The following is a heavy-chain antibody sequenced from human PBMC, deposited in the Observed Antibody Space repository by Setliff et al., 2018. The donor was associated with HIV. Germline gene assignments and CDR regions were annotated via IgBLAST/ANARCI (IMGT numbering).Heavy chain of an antibody. J-gene: IGHJ4*02. D-gene: IGHD3-9*01. CDR2: INPTAGST. CDR3: ASHAKTVDTGLFDY. V-gene: IGHV1-46*02. CDR1: GYNFYFHY. Sequence: ASVKVSCKSSGYNFYFHYVHWVRQAPGQGFEWLGVINPTAGSTTLEQKFQGRLTLTRDASTETVYMELTSLRSGDTAVYYCASHAKTVDTGLFDYWGQGTQVTVSS.